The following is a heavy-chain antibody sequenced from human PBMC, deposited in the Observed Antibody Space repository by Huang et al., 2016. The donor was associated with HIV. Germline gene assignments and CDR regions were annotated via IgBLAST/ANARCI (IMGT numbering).Heavy chain of an antibody. V-gene: IGHV3-74*01. CDR2: INSDGSST. CDR1: GFSISSYW. J-gene: IGHJ4*02. Sequence: EVQLVESGGGLVQPGGSLRLSCTASGFSISSYWMHWVRQAPGKGLVWVSRINSDGSSTSYAESVKGRFTISRDNAKNTLYLQMNSLRAEDTAVYYCARDPRILSWLNFFDYWGQGTLVSVSS. D-gene: IGHD3-22*01. CDR3: ARDPRILSWLNFFDY.